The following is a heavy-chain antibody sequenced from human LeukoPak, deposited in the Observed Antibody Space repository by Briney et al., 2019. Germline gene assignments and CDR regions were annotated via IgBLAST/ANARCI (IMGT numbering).Heavy chain of an antibody. Sequence: GASVKVSCKASGYTFTDYYVHWVRQAPGQGLEWMGWINPNSGGTNYAQKFQGRVTMTSDTSISTAYLELTRLRSDDTAIYYCARANYPGALPLDYWGQGALVTVSS. V-gene: IGHV1-2*02. CDR3: ARANYPGALPLDY. CDR2: INPNSGGT. D-gene: IGHD1-1*01. CDR1: GYTFTDYY. J-gene: IGHJ4*02.